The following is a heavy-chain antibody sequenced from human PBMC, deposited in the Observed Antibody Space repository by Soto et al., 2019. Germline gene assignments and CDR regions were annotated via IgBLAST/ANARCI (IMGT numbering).Heavy chain of an antibody. CDR3: ARDSTYYRSGSYFYGMDV. D-gene: IGHD3-10*01. Sequence: EVQLVECGGGLVQPGGSLRLSCAASGFTFSSYSMNWVRQAPGKGLEWVSYISSSSSTIYYADSVKGRFTISRDNAKNSLYLQMNSLRDEDTAVYYCARDSTYYRSGSYFYGMDVWGQGTTVTVSS. J-gene: IGHJ6*02. CDR1: GFTFSSYS. CDR2: ISSSSSTI. V-gene: IGHV3-48*02.